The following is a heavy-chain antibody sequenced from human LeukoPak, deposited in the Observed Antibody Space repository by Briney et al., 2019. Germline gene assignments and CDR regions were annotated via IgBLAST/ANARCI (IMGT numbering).Heavy chain of an antibody. CDR1: GFTFSSNW. Sequence: GGSLRLSCATSGFTFSSNWMSWDRQAPGKGLEWVANIKQDGSEKYFVDSVKGRFTISRDNAKNSLYLQMNSLRAEDTAVYYCARGRIGATSFDYWGQGTLVTVSS. CDR2: IKQDGSEK. CDR3: ARGRIGATSFDY. J-gene: IGHJ4*02. D-gene: IGHD3-16*01. V-gene: IGHV3-7*03.